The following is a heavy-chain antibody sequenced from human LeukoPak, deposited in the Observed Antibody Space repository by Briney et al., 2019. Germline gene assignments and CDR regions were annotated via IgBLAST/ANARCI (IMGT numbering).Heavy chain of an antibody. V-gene: IGHV1-69*02. J-gene: IGHJ6*02. CDR3: ARANIVVVPAATGAYYYGMDV. CDR2: IIPILGIA. Sequence: ASVKVSCKASGGTFSSYTISWVRQAPGQGLEWMGRIIPILGIANYTQKFQGRVTITADKSTSTAYMELSSPRSEDTAVYYCARANIVVVPAATGAYYYGMDVWGQGTTVTVSS. D-gene: IGHD2-2*01. CDR1: GGTFSSYT.